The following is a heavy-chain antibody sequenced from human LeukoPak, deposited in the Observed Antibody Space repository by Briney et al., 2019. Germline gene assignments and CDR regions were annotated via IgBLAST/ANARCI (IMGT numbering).Heavy chain of an antibody. CDR3: ARGDDILTGIFDY. V-gene: IGHV3-30*02. CDR1: GFTFSSYG. D-gene: IGHD3-9*01. CDR2: IRYDGSNK. J-gene: IGHJ4*02. Sequence: GGSLRLSCAASGFTFSSYGMHWVRQAPGKGLEWVAFIRYDGSNKYYADSVKGRFTISRDNSKNTLYLQMNSLRAEDTAVYYCARGDDILTGIFDYWGQGTLVTVSS.